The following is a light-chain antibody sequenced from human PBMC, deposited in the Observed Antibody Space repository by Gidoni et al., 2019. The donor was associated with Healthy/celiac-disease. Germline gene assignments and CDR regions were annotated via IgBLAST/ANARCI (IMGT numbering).Light chain of an antibody. CDR3: QQYYSTPPWT. J-gene: IGKJ1*01. V-gene: IGKV4-1*01. Sequence: DIFMTQSPDSLAVSLGERDTINCKSSQSVLYSSNNKNYLAWYQQKPGQPPKLLIYWASTRESGVPDRFSGSGSGTDFTLTISSLQAEDVAVYYCQQYYSTPPWTFGQXTKVEIK. CDR1: QSVLYSSNNKNY. CDR2: WAS.